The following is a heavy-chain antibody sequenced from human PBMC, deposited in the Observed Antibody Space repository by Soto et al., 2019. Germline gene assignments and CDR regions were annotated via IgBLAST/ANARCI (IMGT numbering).Heavy chain of an antibody. CDR2: ISYDGSNK. V-gene: IGHV3-30*18. CDR1: GFTFSSYG. CDR3: AKVFYYDSSGPGY. D-gene: IGHD3-22*01. J-gene: IGHJ4*02. Sequence: PGGSLRLSCAASGFTFSSYGMHWVRQAPGKGLEWVAVISYDGSNKYYADSVKGRFTISRDNSKNTLYLQMNSLRAEDTAVYYCAKVFYYDSSGPGYWGPGTLVTVSS.